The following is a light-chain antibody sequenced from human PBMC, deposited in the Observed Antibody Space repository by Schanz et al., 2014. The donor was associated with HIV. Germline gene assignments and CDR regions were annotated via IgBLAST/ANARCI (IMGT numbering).Light chain of an antibody. V-gene: IGLV1-44*01. CDR3: AVWDDSLKAWV. Sequence: QSVLTQPPSASGTPGQRVTISCSGSSSDIGSNTVNWYQQLPGTAPKLLIYSNDQRPSGVPARFSGSKSGTSASLAISGLQSEDEGDYYCAVWDDSLKAWVFGGGTKLTVL. CDR1: SSDIGSNT. CDR2: SND. J-gene: IGLJ3*02.